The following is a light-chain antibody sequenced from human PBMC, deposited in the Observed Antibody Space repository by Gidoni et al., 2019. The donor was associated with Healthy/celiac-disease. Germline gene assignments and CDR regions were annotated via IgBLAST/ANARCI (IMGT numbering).Light chain of an antibody. CDR3: NSRDSSGNHLVV. V-gene: IGLV3-19*01. CDR1: SLRSYY. Sequence: SSELTQDPAVSVALGQTVRITCQGDSLRSYYASWYQKKPGQAPVLVIYGKNNRPSGIPDRFSGSSSGNTASLTITGAQAEDEADYYCNSRDSSGNHLVVFGTGTKVTVL. CDR2: GKN. J-gene: IGLJ1*01.